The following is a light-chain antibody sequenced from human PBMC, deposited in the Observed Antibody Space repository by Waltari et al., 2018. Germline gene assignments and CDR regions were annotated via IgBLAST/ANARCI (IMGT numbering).Light chain of an antibody. J-gene: IGKJ1*01. CDR3: LQYNSYPWT. V-gene: IGKV1-5*03. CDR2: KAS. CDR1: QSIVVW. Sequence: DIQVTQSPSTLSASVGDRVTITWRASQSIVVWLAWYQQKPGKAPRLLIYKASYLESGVPSRFSGSGSGTEFTLTISSLQADDFATYYCLQYNSYPWTFGQGTKVEIK.